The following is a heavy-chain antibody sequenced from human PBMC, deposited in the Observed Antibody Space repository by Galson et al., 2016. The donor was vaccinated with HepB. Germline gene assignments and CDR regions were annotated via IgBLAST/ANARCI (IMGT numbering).Heavy chain of an antibody. J-gene: IGHJ5*02. V-gene: IGHV3-23*01. D-gene: IGHD3-22*01. CDR3: AREKKSRSSGYLNWFDP. Sequence: SLRLSCAASGFAFDIHALIWVRQAPGKGLEWVSGISDSGRDTYYADSVKGRFTISRDNSKNTLYLQMRSLTADDTAGYYCAREKKSRSSGYLNWFDPWGQGTLVTVSS. CDR2: ISDSGRDT. CDR1: GFAFDIHA.